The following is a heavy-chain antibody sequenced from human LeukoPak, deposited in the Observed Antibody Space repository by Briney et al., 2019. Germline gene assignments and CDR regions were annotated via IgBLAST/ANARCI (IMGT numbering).Heavy chain of an antibody. CDR2: IRYDGSNK. CDR3: AKGAGDKYYYDSSGYRNWGAFDT. Sequence: GSLRLSCAASGFTFSSYGMHWVRQAPGKGLEWVAFIRYDGSNKYYADSVKGRFTISRDNSKNTLYLQMNSLRAEDTAVYYCAKGAGDKYYYDSSGYRNWGAFDTWGQGTMVTVSS. V-gene: IGHV3-30*02. CDR1: GFTFSSYG. J-gene: IGHJ3*02. D-gene: IGHD3-22*01.